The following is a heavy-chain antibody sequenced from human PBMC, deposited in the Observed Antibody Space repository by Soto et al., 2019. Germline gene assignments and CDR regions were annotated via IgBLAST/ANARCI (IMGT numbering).Heavy chain of an antibody. CDR2: IYYSGST. D-gene: IGHD2-15*01. Sequence: SETLSLTCTVSGGSISSYYWSWIRQPPGKGLEWIGYIYYSGSTNYNPSLKSRVTISVDTSKNQFSLKLSSVTAADTAVYYCARAQGGGHYYYYYMDVWGKGTTVTVSS. J-gene: IGHJ6*03. V-gene: IGHV4-59*01. CDR1: GGSISSYY. CDR3: ARAQGGGHYYYYYMDV.